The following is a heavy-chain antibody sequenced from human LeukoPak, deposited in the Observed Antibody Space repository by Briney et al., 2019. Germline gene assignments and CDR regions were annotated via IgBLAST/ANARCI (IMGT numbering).Heavy chain of an antibody. D-gene: IGHD5-24*01. CDR1: GGSINSYY. Sequence: SETLSLTCTVSGGSINSYYWSWIRQPPGKGLEWIGYIYYSGSTNYNPSLKSRVTISVDTSKNQFSLKLSSVTAADTAVYYCARGGDGYNPGLFDYWGQGTLVTVSS. J-gene: IGHJ4*02. V-gene: IGHV4-59*01. CDR2: IYYSGST. CDR3: ARGGDGYNPGLFDY.